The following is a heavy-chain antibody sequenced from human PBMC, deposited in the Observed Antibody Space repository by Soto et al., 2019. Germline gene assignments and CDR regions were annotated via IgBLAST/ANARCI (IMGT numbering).Heavy chain of an antibody. Sequence: GSLRLSCAASGFTFSSYWMHWVRQAPWKGLVWVSRINSDGSSTSYADSVKGRFTISRDNAKNTLYLQMNSLRAEDTAVYYCARAVPDYGYYYGMDVWGQGTTVTVSS. CDR3: ARAVPDYGYYYGMDV. CDR2: INSDGSST. CDR1: GFTFSSYW. V-gene: IGHV3-74*01. J-gene: IGHJ6*02. D-gene: IGHD4-17*01.